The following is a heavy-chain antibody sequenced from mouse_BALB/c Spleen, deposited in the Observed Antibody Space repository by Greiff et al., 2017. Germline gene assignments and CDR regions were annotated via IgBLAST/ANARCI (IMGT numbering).Heavy chain of an antibody. V-gene: IGHV2-9*02. Sequence: VQRVESGPGLVAPSQSLSITCTVSGFSLTSYGVHWVRQPPGKGLEWLGVIWAGGSTNYNSALMSRLSISKDNSKSQVFLKMNSLQTDDTAMYYCARDRVYGSLSYFDYWGQGTTLTVSS. J-gene: IGHJ2*01. CDR1: GFSLTSYG. CDR3: ARDRVYGSLSYFDY. CDR2: IWAGGST. D-gene: IGHD1-1*01.